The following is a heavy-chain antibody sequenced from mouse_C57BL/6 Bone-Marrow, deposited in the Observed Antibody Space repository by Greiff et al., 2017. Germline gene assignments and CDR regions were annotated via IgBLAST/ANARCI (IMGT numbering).Heavy chain of an antibody. CDR2: IYPGDGDT. Sequence: QVQLQQSGPELVKPGASVKISCKASGYAFSSSWMNWVKQRPGQGLEWIGRIYPGDGDTNYNGKFKGKATLTADKSSSTAYMQLSSLTSEDSVVYFCARDSPYYYGSSQWYFDDWGQGTTLTVSS. CDR3: ARDSPYYYGSSQWYFDD. V-gene: IGHV1-82*01. J-gene: IGHJ2*01. CDR1: GYAFSSSW. D-gene: IGHD1-1*01.